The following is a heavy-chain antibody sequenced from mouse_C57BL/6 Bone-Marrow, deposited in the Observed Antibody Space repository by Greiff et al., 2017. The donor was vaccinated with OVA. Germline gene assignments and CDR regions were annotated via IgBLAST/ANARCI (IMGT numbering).Heavy chain of an antibody. J-gene: IGHJ3*01. V-gene: IGHV2-4*01. D-gene: IGHD2-2*01. CDR2: IWSGGST. Sequence: VNLQESGPGLVQPSQSLSIPCTVSGFSLTSYGVHWVRQPPGKGLEWMGVIWSGGSTDSNAAFISRLGISKDNSKSQVFFKMNSLQADDTAIYYCAKRGDDGVAYWGQGTLVTVAA. CDR1: GFSLTSYG. CDR3: AKRGDDGVAY.